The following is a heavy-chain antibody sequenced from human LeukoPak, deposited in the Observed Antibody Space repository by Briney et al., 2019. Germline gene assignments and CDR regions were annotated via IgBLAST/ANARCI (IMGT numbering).Heavy chain of an antibody. J-gene: IGHJ3*02. D-gene: IGHD4-23*01. Sequence: GGSLRLSCAVSGFTFSSYAMSWVRQAPGKGLEWVSAISGSGGSTYYADSVKGRFTISRDNSKNTLYLQMNSLRAEDTAVYYCAKVINTVVTLHRAFDIWGQGTMVTVSS. V-gene: IGHV3-23*01. CDR2: ISGSGGST. CDR3: AKVINTVVTLHRAFDI. CDR1: GFTFSSYA.